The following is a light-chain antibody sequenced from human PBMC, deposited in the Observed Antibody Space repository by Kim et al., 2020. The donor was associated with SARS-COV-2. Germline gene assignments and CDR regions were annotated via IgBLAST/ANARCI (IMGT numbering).Light chain of an antibody. CDR2: YDS. CDR3: QVWDSSSDHVV. Sequence: PGKPASITCGGNNIGSKSVPCYQQKPGQAPVLVIYYDSDRPSGIPERFSGSNSGNTATLTISRVEAGDEADYYCQVWDSSSDHVVFGGGTKLTVL. V-gene: IGLV3-21*04. J-gene: IGLJ2*01. CDR1: NIGSKS.